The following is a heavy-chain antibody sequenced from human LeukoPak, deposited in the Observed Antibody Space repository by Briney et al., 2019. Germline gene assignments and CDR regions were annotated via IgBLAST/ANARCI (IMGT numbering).Heavy chain of an antibody. J-gene: IGHJ4*02. CDR3: AKDPDYSSGGAN. Sequence: HPGGSLRLSCAASGFTFTSYAISWVRQAPGNGLEWVSSISASGGSTYYADSVEGRFTTSRDNSKTTLYLQINILRAEATAVYYCAKDPDYSSGGANWGQGTLVTVSS. D-gene: IGHD6-25*01. CDR2: ISASGGST. V-gene: IGHV3-23*01. CDR1: GFTFTSYA.